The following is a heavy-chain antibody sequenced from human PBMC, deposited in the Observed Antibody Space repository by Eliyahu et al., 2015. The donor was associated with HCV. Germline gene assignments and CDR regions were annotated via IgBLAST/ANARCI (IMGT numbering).Heavy chain of an antibody. Sequence: QVQLVQSEAXVKKPGASLRVSXXASGXTFRNYKMXWVRXAPGQGLEWXGWVDPTVGGTNFAQKFQGRVTMTRDTSINTAYLELSSLTSDDTAVYYCARAVGGYTGYELDYWGQGTLVTVSS. D-gene: IGHD5-12*01. V-gene: IGHV1-2*02. CDR2: VDPTVGGT. CDR3: ARAVGGYTGYELDY. CDR1: GXTFRNYK. J-gene: IGHJ4*02.